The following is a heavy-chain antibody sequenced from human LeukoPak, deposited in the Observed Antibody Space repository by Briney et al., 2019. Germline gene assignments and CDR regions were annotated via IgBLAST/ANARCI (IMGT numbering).Heavy chain of an antibody. Sequence: SWVRQPPGKALEWLALIYWDDDKRYNSSLKSRLTITKDTSKNQVVLTMTNVDPVDTATYYCVHRRIYSPFDYWGQGALVTVSS. CDR2: IYWDDDK. D-gene: IGHD4-11*01. J-gene: IGHJ4*02. V-gene: IGHV2-5*08. CDR3: VHRRIYSPFDY.